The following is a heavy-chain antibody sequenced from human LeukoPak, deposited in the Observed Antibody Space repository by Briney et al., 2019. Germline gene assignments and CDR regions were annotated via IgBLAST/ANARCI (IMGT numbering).Heavy chain of an antibody. CDR2: ITHTRRT. V-gene: IGHV4-34*01. CDR1: GGPFSHYY. J-gene: IGHJ3*02. CDR3: ARGGRWESYSAFDI. D-gene: IGHD1-26*01. Sequence: SETLSLTCAVSGGPFSHYYWNWIRQSPGKGLEWIGEITHTRRTNYNPVLRSRVTISVDTSRNQFSLKLRSMTAADTAVYYCARGGRWESYSAFDIWGQGTTVSVPS.